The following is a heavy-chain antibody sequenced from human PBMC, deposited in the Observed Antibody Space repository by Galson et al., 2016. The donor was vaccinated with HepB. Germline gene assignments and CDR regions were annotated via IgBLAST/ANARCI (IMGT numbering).Heavy chain of an antibody. CDR1: GFSFSDYG. Sequence: SLRLSCAASGFSFSDYGMSWVCQAPGKGLEWVSTISGGDYSTYYADTVKGRFTIPRDNSKNTLDLQMNSLRAEDTAIYYCAKGLQYYSYALDVWGQGTTVTVSS. CDR3: AKGLQYYSYALDV. V-gene: IGHV3-23*01. CDR2: ISGGDYST. J-gene: IGHJ6*02.